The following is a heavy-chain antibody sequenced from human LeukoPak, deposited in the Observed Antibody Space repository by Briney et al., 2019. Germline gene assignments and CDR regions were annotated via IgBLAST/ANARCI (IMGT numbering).Heavy chain of an antibody. CDR3: AREEGRY. CDR2: ISAYNGNT. Sequence: SXXVSCKXSGYTFTSHGISWVQQAPGQGLEWMAWISAYNGNTNYSQKFQGRVTMTTDTSTSTTYMELRSLRSDDTAVYYCAREEGRYWGQGTLVTVSS. V-gene: IGHV1-18*01. CDR1: GYTFTSHG. J-gene: IGHJ4*02.